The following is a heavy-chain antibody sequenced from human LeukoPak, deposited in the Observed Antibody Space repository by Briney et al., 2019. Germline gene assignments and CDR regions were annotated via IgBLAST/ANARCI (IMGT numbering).Heavy chain of an antibody. CDR3: ARDDFWSGYYTPGNWFDP. J-gene: IGHJ5*02. CDR1: GYTFTTYD. D-gene: IGHD3-3*01. CDR2: INPNSGGT. Sequence: ASVKVSCKASGYTFTTYDINWVRQATGQGLEWMGWINPNSGGTNYAQKFQGRVTMTRDTSISTAYMELSRLRSDDTAVYYCARDDFWSGYYTPGNWFDPWGQGTLVTVSS. V-gene: IGHV1-2*02.